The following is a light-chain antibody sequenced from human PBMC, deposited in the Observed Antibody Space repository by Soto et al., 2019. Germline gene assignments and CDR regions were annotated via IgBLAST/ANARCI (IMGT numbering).Light chain of an antibody. V-gene: IGLV2-14*03. CDR2: EVN. Sequence: QSVLTQPASVSGSPGHSITISCTGTGSDIGSYKYVSWYQQHPGKAPKLIIFEVNNRPSGVSDRFSGSKSGNTASLIIYGLPAEDEDNYYCASYTSISSLGVFGTGTKLTVL. CDR3: ASYTSISSLGV. CDR1: GSDIGSYKY. J-gene: IGLJ1*01.